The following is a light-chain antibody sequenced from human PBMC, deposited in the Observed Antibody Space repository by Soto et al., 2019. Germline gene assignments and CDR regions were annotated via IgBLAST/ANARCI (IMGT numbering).Light chain of an antibody. V-gene: IGKV1-5*03. CDR3: QQHISYPRT. J-gene: IGKJ1*01. CDR1: QRLTNA. CDR2: KAS. Sequence: DIQMTQSPSTLSASVGDRVIITCRASQRLTNALVWYQQKPGKAPNLLIYKASSLASGVPLRFSGSGSGTEFTLNISSLQPEDFATYYCQQHISYPRTFGQGTKVEIK.